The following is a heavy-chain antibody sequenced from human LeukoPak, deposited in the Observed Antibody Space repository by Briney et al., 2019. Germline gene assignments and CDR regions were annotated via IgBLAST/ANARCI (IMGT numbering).Heavy chain of an antibody. CDR3: ARGDYDFWSGSMFDP. D-gene: IGHD3-3*01. J-gene: IGHJ5*02. CDR2: IIPIFGTA. CDR1: GGTFSSYA. V-gene: IGHV1-69*05. Sequence: ASVKVSCKASGGTFSSYAISWVRQAPRQGLEWMGRIIPIFGTANYAQKFQGRVTITTDESTSTAYMELSSLRSEDTAVYYCARGDYDFWSGSMFDPWGQGTLVTVSS.